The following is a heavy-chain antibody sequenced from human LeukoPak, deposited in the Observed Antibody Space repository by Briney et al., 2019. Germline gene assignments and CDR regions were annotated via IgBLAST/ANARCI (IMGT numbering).Heavy chain of an antibody. CDR3: ARAVPTYYYDSSGLNYFDY. CDR1: GGSISSSSYY. Sequence: PSETLSLTCTVSGGSISSSSYYWGWIRQPPGKGLEWIGSIYYSGSTYYNPSLKSRVTISVDTSKNQFSLKLSSVTTADTAVYYCARAVPTYYYDSSGLNYFDYWGQGTLVTVSS. CDR2: IYYSGST. V-gene: IGHV4-39*01. J-gene: IGHJ4*02. D-gene: IGHD3-22*01.